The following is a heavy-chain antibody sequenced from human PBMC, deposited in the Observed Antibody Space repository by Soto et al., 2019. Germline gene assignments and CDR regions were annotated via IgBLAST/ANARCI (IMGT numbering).Heavy chain of an antibody. Sequence: KPSETLSLTCAVYGGSFIGYYCIFIRHPPWKGLEWIGEINHSGSTNYNPSLKSRVTISVDTSKNQFSLKLSSVTAADTAVYYCARGRGGLRWSDAFDIWGQGTMVTVSS. D-gene: IGHD4-17*01. V-gene: IGHV4-34*01. CDR1: GGSFIGYY. J-gene: IGHJ3*02. CDR2: INHSGST. CDR3: ARGRGGLRWSDAFDI.